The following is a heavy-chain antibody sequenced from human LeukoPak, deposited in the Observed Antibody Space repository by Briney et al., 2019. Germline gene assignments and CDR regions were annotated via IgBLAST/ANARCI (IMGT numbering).Heavy chain of an antibody. D-gene: IGHD1-14*01. CDR3: ATETIGRHYDY. V-gene: IGHV3-21*01. J-gene: IGHJ4*02. CDR2: IGPTGIDR. Sequence: GGSLRLSCAASGFTFSSCGFNWVRQAPGKGLEWVSSIGPTGIDRYYADSVRGRFTISRDNAKNSMYMQMDSLRDEDTAVYYCATETIGRHYDYWGQGTLLTVSS. CDR1: GFTFSSCG.